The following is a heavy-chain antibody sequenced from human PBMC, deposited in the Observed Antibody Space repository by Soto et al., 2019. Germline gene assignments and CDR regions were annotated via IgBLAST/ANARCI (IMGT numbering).Heavy chain of an antibody. D-gene: IGHD2-2*01. J-gene: IGHJ4*02. V-gene: IGHV3-33*01. Sequence: QVQLVESGGGVVQPGRSLRLSCAASGFTFSSYGMHWVRQAPGKGLEWVAVIWYDGSNKYYADSVKGRFTISRDTSKNTLYLQMNSLRAEDTAVYYCARDIQRTVVVPAAILYWGQGTLVTVSS. CDR1: GFTFSSYG. CDR2: IWYDGSNK. CDR3: ARDIQRTVVVPAAILY.